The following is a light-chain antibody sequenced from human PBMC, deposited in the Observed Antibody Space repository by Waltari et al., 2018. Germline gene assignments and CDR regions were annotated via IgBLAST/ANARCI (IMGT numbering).Light chain of an antibody. V-gene: IGLV2-11*01. J-gene: IGLJ3*02. CDR2: DVS. Sequence: QSALTQPRSVSGSPGQSVIISCTGTSSDVRSYNYDYWYQQHPGKAPKLMIYDVSKRPSGVPDRFSGSKSGNTASLTISGLQAEDEADYYCCSYAGSYTWVFGGGTKLTVL. CDR3: CSYAGSYTWV. CDR1: SSDVRSYNY.